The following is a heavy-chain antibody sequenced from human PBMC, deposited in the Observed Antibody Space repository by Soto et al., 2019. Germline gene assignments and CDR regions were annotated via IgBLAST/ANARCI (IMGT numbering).Heavy chain of an antibody. Sequence: EVQLLESGGGLVQPGGSLRISCAASGFTFSSHSMSWVRQAPGKGLEWVSAISGSSASTYYADSVKGRFTISRDNSKNTLYLQMNSLRAEDTALYYCGYCSGGSCYSSAFDIRGQGTMVTVSS. J-gene: IGHJ3*02. CDR2: ISGSSAST. CDR1: GFTFSSHS. V-gene: IGHV3-23*01. D-gene: IGHD2-15*01. CDR3: GYCSGGSCYSSAFDI.